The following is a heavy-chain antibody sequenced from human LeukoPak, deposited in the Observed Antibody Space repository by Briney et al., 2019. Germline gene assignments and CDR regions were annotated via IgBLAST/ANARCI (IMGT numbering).Heavy chain of an antibody. CDR3: AKDTAGLRYFDWVFVY. V-gene: IGHV3-23*01. D-gene: IGHD3-9*01. CDR2: ISGSCGST. Sequence: GGSLRLSWASSGFIFSSYSMNWVRLAPGKGLEWVSAISGSCGSTYYADTVKGPFNISRDNSKNTLYLQMNSLRAEDKAVYYCAKDTAGLRYFDWVFVYWGQGTLVTVSS. J-gene: IGHJ4*02. CDR1: GFIFSSYS.